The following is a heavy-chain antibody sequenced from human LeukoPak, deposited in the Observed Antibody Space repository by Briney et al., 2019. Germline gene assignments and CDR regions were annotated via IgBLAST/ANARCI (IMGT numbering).Heavy chain of an antibody. Sequence: GGSLRLSCAASGFTFSSYAMSWVRQAPGKGLEWVSAISGRAGSTSYADSVKGRFTISRDNSKNTLYLQMNSLRAEDTAVYYCAKAVVVVPAATPFDYWGQGTLVTVSS. CDR1: GFTFSSYA. CDR2: ISGRAGST. D-gene: IGHD2-2*01. CDR3: AKAVVVVPAATPFDY. V-gene: IGHV3-23*01. J-gene: IGHJ4*02.